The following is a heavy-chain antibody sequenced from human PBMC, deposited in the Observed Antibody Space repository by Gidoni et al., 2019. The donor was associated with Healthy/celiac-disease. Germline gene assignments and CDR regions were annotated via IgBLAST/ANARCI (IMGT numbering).Heavy chain of an antibody. Sequence: EVQLVESGGGLVTPGGSLRLSCAASGFPFSRYSMNWVRQAPGQGLEWVSSISSSSSYIYYADSVKGRFTISRDNAKNSLYLQMNSLRAEDTAVYYCARAGDTAMVTGEYFDYWGQGTLVTVSS. J-gene: IGHJ4*02. CDR1: GFPFSRYS. CDR2: ISSSSSYI. D-gene: IGHD5-18*01. V-gene: IGHV3-21*01. CDR3: ARAGDTAMVTGEYFDY.